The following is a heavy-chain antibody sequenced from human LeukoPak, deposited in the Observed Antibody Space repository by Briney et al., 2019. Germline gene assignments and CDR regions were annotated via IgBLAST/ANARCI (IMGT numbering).Heavy chain of an antibody. Sequence: ASVKVSCKASGYTFTSYAMHWVRQAPGQRLEWMGWINAGNGNTKYSQEFQGRGTITRDTSASTAYMELSSLRSEDMAVYYCAREAMITFGGVIRTYYYYYMDVWGKGTTVTVSS. V-gene: IGHV1-3*03. J-gene: IGHJ6*03. D-gene: IGHD3-16*02. CDR3: AREAMITFGGVIRTYYYYYMDV. CDR2: INAGNGNT. CDR1: GYTFTSYA.